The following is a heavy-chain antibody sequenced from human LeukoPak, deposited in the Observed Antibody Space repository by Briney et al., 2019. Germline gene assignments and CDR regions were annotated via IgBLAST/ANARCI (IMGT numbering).Heavy chain of an antibody. V-gene: IGHV4-38-2*02. CDR2: IYHSGST. Sequence: PSETLSLTCTVSGYSISTGYYWGWIRQPPGKGLEWIGTIYHSGSTYYNPSLKSRFTISIDTSKNQFSLKLSSVTAADTAVYYCARLTYYYDSSGYFLHPDAFDIWGQGTMVTVSS. CDR1: GYSISTGYY. CDR3: ARLTYYYDSSGYFLHPDAFDI. D-gene: IGHD3-22*01. J-gene: IGHJ3*02.